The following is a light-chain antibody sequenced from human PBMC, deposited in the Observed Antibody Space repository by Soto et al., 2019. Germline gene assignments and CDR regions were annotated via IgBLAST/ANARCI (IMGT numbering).Light chain of an antibody. CDR3: QQYVTALT. CDR2: DAS. V-gene: IGKV1-33*01. Sequence: DIQMTQSPSSLSASAGDRVTITCQASQDINNHLNWYQQKAGRAPKLLINDASNLETGVPSRFSGTGSGTDFTLTINGLQPEDSATYYCQQYVTALTFGGGTKVEIK. J-gene: IGKJ4*01. CDR1: QDINNH.